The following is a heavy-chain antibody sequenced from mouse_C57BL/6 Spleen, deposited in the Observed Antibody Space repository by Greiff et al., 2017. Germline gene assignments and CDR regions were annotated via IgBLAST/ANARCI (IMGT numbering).Heavy chain of an antibody. CDR2: IRNKANNHAT. CDR3: TAPITTLVATGFYY. J-gene: IGHJ2*01. V-gene: IGHV6-6*01. Sequence: EVMLVESGGGLVKPGGSMKLSCAASGFTFSDAWMDWVRPSPEKGLEWVAEIRNKANNHATYDAESVKGRFTISRDDSKSSVYLQMNSLRAEDTGIYYCTAPITTLVATGFYYWGQGTTLTVSS. CDR1: GFTFSDAW. D-gene: IGHD1-1*01.